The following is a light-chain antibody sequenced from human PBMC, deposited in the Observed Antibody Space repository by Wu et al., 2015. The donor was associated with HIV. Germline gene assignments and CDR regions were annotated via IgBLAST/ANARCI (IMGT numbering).Light chain of an antibody. V-gene: IGKV3-20*01. Sequence: EIVLTQSPGTLSLSPGERATLSCRASQSISANYLAWYQQKPGQAPRLLIFGVSNRASGIPARFSGSGSGTDFTLTISRLEPEDFAVYYCQQYGTSPFTFGPGTTVDI. CDR2: GVS. CDR3: QQYGTSPFT. CDR1: QSISANY. J-gene: IGKJ3*01.